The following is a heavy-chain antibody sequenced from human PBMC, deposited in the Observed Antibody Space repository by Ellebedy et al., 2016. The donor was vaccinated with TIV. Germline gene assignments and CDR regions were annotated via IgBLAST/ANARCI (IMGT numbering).Heavy chain of an antibody. CDR3: AKGGAQRPDY. J-gene: IGHJ4*02. CDR1: GFTFSGYH. V-gene: IGHV3-23*01. CDR2: ISGSGGIT. Sequence: GESLKISCAASGFTFSGYHVSWVRQAPRKGLEWVSSISGSGGITYYADSVKGRFTISRDNSKNTLYLQMNSLRAEDTAVYYCAKGGAQRPDYWGQGTLVTVSS.